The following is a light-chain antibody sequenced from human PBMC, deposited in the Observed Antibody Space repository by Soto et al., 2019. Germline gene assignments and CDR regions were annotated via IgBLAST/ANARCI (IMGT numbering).Light chain of an antibody. J-gene: IGKJ1*01. CDR3: KQYGRSPRT. Sequence: ETVLTQSPGTLSLSPGERATLSCRASQSVNSNYLAWYQQKPGQAPRLLIYGASSRATGIQDRFSGSGSGTDFILTIRRLEPDDFAVYYCKQYGRSPRTFGQGTKVDIK. CDR1: QSVNSNY. V-gene: IGKV3-20*01. CDR2: GAS.